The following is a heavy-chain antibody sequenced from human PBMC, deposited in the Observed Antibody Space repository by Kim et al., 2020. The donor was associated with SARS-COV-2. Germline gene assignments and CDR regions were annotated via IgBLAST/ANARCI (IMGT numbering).Heavy chain of an antibody. CDR3: ARTLSHYDFWSAYYKADGFDI. CDR1: GYSFSDYW. V-gene: IGHV5-51*01. Sequence: GESLKISCKGYGYSFSDYWIGWVRQKPGSGLEWMGIIYPGDDDTRYSPSFQGQVTISADTSINTAYLQWSSLKASDTAKYYCARTLSHYDFWSAYYKADGFDIWGQETMVTVSS. CDR2: IYPGDDDT. J-gene: IGHJ3*02. D-gene: IGHD3-3*01.